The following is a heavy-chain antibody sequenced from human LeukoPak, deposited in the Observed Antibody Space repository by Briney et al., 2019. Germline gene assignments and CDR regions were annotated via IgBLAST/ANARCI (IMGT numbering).Heavy chain of an antibody. Sequence: ASVKVSCKASAYTFTGYYMHWVRQAPGQGLEWMGWINPNSGDTHYAEKFQGRVTMTRDTSISTAYMELSRLRSDDTAVYYCARAYGSGSYFDQYYFDYWGQGTLVTVSS. J-gene: IGHJ4*02. CDR1: AYTFTGYY. CDR3: ARAYGSGSYFDQYYFDY. D-gene: IGHD3-10*01. V-gene: IGHV1-2*02. CDR2: INPNSGDT.